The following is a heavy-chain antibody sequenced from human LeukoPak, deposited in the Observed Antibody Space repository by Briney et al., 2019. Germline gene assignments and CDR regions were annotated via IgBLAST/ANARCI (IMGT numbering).Heavy chain of an antibody. D-gene: IGHD2-21*02. J-gene: IGHJ3*01. V-gene: IGHV3-72*01. Sequence: GGSLRLSCAASGFTFSDHYMDWVRQAPGEGLEWVGRSRNKANSYTTEYAASVKGRFTIARDVSKDSLYLQMNSLKTEDTAVYYCTRAGLVVVTAKKSDAFDVWGQGTMVTVSS. CDR3: TRAGLVVVTAKKSDAFDV. CDR2: SRNKANSYTT. CDR1: GFTFSDHY.